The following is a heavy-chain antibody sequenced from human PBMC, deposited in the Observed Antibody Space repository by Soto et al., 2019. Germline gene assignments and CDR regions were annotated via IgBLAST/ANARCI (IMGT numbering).Heavy chain of an antibody. D-gene: IGHD2-2*01. CDR3: ARAAWVPPAEYYYYGTEV. J-gene: IGHJ6*02. V-gene: IGHV1-3*01. Sequence: GFSVKVFCKASGYTFTSYALHWVRQAPGQRLEWMGWINAGNGTTKYSQKLQGRVTITRDTSASTAYMELPSRRSEDTDVYYCARAAWVPPAEYYYYGTEVWGQGTTVTVSS. CDR1: GYTFTSYA. CDR2: INAGNGTT.